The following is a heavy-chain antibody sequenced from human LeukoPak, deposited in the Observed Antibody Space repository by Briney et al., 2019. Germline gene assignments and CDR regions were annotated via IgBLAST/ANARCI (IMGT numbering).Heavy chain of an antibody. Sequence: GGSLRLSCVVSGFTFSTYWMHWVRQAPGKGLEWVAVIWFDGSIKYYADSVKGRFTISRDNSKNTLYLQMNSLRAEDTALYYCASAAGPFDNWGQGTLVTVSS. CDR3: ASAAGPFDN. D-gene: IGHD6-19*01. CDR1: GFTFSTYW. J-gene: IGHJ4*02. CDR2: IWFDGSIK. V-gene: IGHV3-33*08.